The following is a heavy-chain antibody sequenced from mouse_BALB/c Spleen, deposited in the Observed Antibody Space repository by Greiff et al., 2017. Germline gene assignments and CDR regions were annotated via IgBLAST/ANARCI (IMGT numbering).Heavy chain of an antibody. CDR2: ISYSGST. CDR1: GYSITSDYA. CDR3: ARSGGQRGYFDY. Sequence: EVKLVESGPGLVKPSQSLSLTCTVTGYSITSDYAWNWIRQFPGNQLEWMGYISYSGSTSYNPSLKSRISITRDTSKNQFFLQLNSVTTEDTATYYCARSGGQRGYFDYWGQGTTLTVSS. J-gene: IGHJ2*01. V-gene: IGHV3-2*02. D-gene: IGHD3-3*01.